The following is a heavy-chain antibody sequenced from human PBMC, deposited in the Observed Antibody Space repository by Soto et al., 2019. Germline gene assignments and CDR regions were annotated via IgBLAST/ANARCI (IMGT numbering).Heavy chain of an antibody. J-gene: IGHJ5*02. CDR2: IYSGGST. CDR1: GFTVRSNY. CDR3: ARSGSSGWYDPNWFDP. V-gene: IGHV3-66*01. D-gene: IGHD6-19*01. Sequence: GGSLRLSCAASGFTVRSNYMSWVRQAPGKGLEWVSVIYSGGSTYYADSVKGRFTISRDNSKNTLYLQMNSLRAEDTAVYYCARSGSSGWYDPNWFDPWGQGTLVTVSS.